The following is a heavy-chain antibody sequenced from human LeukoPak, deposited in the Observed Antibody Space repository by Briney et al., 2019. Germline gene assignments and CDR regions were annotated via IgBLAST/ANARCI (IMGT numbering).Heavy chain of an antibody. J-gene: IGHJ4*02. D-gene: IGHD2-21*01. CDR2: IYSGGST. V-gene: IGHV3-66*04. Sequence: GGSLRLSCAASGFTVSSNYMSWVRQAPGKGLEWVSVIYSGGSTYYADSVKGRFTVSRDNSKNTLYLQMNSLRAEDTAVYYCARHTHIFPYYFDYWGQGTLVTVSS. CDR3: ARHTHIFPYYFDY. CDR1: GFTVSSNY.